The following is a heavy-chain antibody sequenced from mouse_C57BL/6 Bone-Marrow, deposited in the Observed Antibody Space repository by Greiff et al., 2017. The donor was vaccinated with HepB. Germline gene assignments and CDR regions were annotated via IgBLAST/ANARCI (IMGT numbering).Heavy chain of an antibody. V-gene: IGHV5-17*01. D-gene: IGHD1-1*01. CDR3: ARNYGSSYEGYAMDY. Sequence: EVQLQESGGGLVKPGGSLKLSCAASGFTFSDYGMHWVRQAPEKGLEWVAYISSGSSTIYYADTVKGRFTISRDNAKNTLFLQMTSLRSEDTAMYYCARNYGSSYEGYAMDYWGQGTSVTVSS. CDR2: ISSGSSTI. CDR1: GFTFSDYG. J-gene: IGHJ4*01.